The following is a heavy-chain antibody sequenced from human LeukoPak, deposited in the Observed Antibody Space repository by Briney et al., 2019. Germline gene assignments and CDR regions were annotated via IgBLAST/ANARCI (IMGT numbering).Heavy chain of an antibody. CDR3: AKDYRPLTTGTPKGFDY. Sequence: PGGSLRLSCAASGFTFDDYAMHWVRQAPGKGLEWVSGISWNSGSIGYADSVKGRSTISRDNAKNSLYLQMNSLRAEDMALYYCAKDYRPLTTGTPKGFDYWGQGTLVTVSS. D-gene: IGHD1-1*01. CDR2: ISWNSGSI. CDR1: GFTFDDYA. J-gene: IGHJ4*02. V-gene: IGHV3-9*03.